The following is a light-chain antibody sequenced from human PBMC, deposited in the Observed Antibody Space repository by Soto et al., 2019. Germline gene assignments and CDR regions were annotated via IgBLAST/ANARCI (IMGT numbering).Light chain of an antibody. Sequence: EIVMTQSPATLSVSPGEGVTLSCRAGQSVRSNLAWYQQKPGQAPRLLMYGASTRDTGIPARFSGSGSGTEFTLTISSLEPENFEVYYCQQRSNWPITFGQGTRLEIK. CDR1: QSVRSN. V-gene: IGKV3-15*01. CDR3: QQRSNWPIT. CDR2: GAS. J-gene: IGKJ5*01.